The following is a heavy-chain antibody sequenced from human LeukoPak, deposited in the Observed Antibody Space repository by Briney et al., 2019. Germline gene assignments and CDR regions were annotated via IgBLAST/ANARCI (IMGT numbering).Heavy chain of an antibody. J-gene: IGHJ4*02. Sequence: PGGSLKLSCAASGFTFSSYAMHWVRQAPGKGLEWVAVISYDGSNKYYADSVKGRFTISRDNSKNTLYLQMNSLRAEDTAVHYCARDGSSSPSGYWGQGTLVTVSS. CDR1: GFTFSSYA. CDR3: ARDGSSSPSGY. V-gene: IGHV3-30-3*01. CDR2: ISYDGSNK. D-gene: IGHD6-13*01.